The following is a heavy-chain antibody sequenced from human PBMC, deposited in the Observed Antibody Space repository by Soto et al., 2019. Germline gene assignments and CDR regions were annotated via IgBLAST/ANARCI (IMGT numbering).Heavy chain of an antibody. V-gene: IGHV3-11*06. J-gene: IGHJ5*02. CDR2: ISSSSSYT. CDR1: GFTFIDYY. D-gene: IGHD6-13*01. CDR3: AGYSSRPRYNWFDP. Sequence: GSLRLSCAASGFTFIDYYMSWIRQAPGKGLEWVSYISSSSSYTNYADSVKGRFTISRDNAKNSLYLQMNSLRAEETAVYYCAGYSSRPRYNWFDPWGQGTLVTVSS.